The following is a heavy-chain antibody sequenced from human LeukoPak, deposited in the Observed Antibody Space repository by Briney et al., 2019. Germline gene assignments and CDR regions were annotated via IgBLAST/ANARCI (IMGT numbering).Heavy chain of an antibody. Sequence: SVKVSCKASGGTFSSYAISWVRQAPGQGLEWMGGIIPIFGTANYAQKFQGRVTITTDESTSTAYMELSSLRSDDTAVYYCATTRGGVLLANYYYYMDVWGKGTTVTVSS. CDR3: ATTRGGVLLANYYYYMDV. V-gene: IGHV1-69*05. CDR1: GGTFSSYA. CDR2: IIPIFGTA. J-gene: IGHJ6*03. D-gene: IGHD2-15*01.